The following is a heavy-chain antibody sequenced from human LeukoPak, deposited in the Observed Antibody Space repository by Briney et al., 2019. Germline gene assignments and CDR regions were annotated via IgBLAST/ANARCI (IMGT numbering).Heavy chain of an antibody. V-gene: IGHV3-66*01. J-gene: IGHJ4*02. CDR3: ARVRRYSSSWAYYFDY. Sequence: PGGSLRLSCAASGFTVSSNYMSWVPQAPGKGLEWGSVIYSGGSTYYADSVKGRFTISRDNSKNTLYLQMNSLRAEDTAVYYCARVRRYSSSWAYYFDYWGQGTLVTVSS. CDR1: GFTVSSNY. D-gene: IGHD6-13*01. CDR2: IYSGGST.